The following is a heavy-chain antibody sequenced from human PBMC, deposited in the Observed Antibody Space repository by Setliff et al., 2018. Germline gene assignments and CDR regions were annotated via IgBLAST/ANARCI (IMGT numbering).Heavy chain of an antibody. D-gene: IGHD3-10*01. V-gene: IGHV4-34*01. CDR1: GAPFSDYY. CDR2: INHSGST. J-gene: IGHJ5*02. Sequence: PSETLSLTCTVYGAPFSDYYWGWIRQPPGKGLEWIAEINHSGSTNYNPSLKSRVTISVDTSKNQFSLKLRSVTAADTAVYYCARDPGFRSGTWSLDLWGQGTQVTVSS. CDR3: ARDPGFRSGTWSLDL.